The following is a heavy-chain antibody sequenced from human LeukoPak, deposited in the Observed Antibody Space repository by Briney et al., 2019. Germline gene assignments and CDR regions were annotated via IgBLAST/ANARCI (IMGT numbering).Heavy chain of an antibody. J-gene: IGHJ4*02. Sequence: TSSEALSLTCTVSGYSISSGYYWGWIRQPPGKGLEWIGSIYYSGSTYYNPSLKSRVTISVDTSKNQFSLKLSSVTAADTAVYYCARIVLATEYYFDYWGQGTLVTVSS. CDR1: GYSISSGYY. CDR2: IYYSGST. D-gene: IGHD3-16*02. V-gene: IGHV4-38-2*02. CDR3: ARIVLATEYYFDY.